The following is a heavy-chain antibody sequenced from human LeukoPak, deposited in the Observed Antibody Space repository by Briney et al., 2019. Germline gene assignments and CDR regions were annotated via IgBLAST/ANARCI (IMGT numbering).Heavy chain of an antibody. CDR3: ARTTTYFDY. D-gene: IGHD1-26*01. CDR1: GFTVSSNY. CDR2: SDRGGGA. V-gene: IGHV3-66*02. J-gene: IGHJ4*02. Sequence: GGSLRLSCAASGFTVSSNYMSWVRQAPGKGLEWVSTLSDRGGGAHYADSVKGRFTTSRDNSGNTLYLQMNSLRAEDTAVYYCARTTTYFDYWGQGTLVTVSS.